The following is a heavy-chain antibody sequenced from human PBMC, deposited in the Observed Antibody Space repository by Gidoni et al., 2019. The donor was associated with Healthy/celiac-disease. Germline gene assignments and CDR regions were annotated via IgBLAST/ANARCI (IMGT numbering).Heavy chain of an antibody. J-gene: IGHJ4*02. V-gene: IGHV3-23*01. D-gene: IGHD6-19*01. CDR3: AKDHPYSTGWYYFDY. CDR2: ISGSGGST. Sequence: EVQILESGGRLVQPGGSLSPSCAASRFTFSSYAMNWVRQAPGMGLEWVSVISGSGGSTLYADSVKGRFTISRDNSKNTLYLQMNSLRAEDTAVYYCAKDHPYSTGWYYFDYWGQGTLVTVSS. CDR1: RFTFSSYA.